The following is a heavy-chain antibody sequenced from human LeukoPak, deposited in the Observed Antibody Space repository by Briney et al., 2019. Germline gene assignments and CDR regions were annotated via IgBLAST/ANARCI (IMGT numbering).Heavy chain of an antibody. V-gene: IGHV1-2*02. D-gene: IGHD3-16*01. CDR1: GCTFTDYC. Sequence: GASVKVSCKASGCTFTDYCMHWVRQAPGQGLEWMGWMNPNSGVTKYVQKFQGRVTMTRDTSISTAYMELSRLTSDDTAVYYCARLRITSRAFDIWGQGTMVTVSS. CDR2: MNPNSGVT. CDR3: ARLRITSRAFDI. J-gene: IGHJ3*02.